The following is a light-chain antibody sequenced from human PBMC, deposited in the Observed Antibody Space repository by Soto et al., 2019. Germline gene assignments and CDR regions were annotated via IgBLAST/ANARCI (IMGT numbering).Light chain of an antibody. V-gene: IGKV3-15*01. CDR3: QQRSNWPPG. Sequence: EIVMTQSPATLSVSPGERATLSCRASQSVSSNLAWYQQKPGQAPRLLIYGASTRATGIPARFSGSGSGTEFTLTISSLQSEDFAVYYCQQRSNWPPGFGQGTKVDI. CDR2: GAS. CDR1: QSVSSN. J-gene: IGKJ1*01.